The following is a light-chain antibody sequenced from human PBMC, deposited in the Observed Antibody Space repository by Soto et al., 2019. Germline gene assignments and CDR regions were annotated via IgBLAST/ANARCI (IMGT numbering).Light chain of an antibody. Sequence: QSVLTQPPSASGSPGQSVTISCTGTSSDVGGYNYVSWYQQHPGKAPKLMIYEVSKRPSGVPDRFSGSKSGNTASLTVAGLQAEDEADCYCSLYSGSNSYVFLTGTKFTAL. V-gene: IGLV2-8*01. CDR3: SLYSGSNSYV. CDR1: SSDVGGYNY. CDR2: EVS. J-gene: IGLJ1*01.